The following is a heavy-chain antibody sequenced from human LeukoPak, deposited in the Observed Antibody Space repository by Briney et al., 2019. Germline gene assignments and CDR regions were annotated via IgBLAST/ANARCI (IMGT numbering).Heavy chain of an antibody. V-gene: IGHV3-66*01. Sequence: GGSLRLSCAASGFIISSDYMSWVRQAPGKGLEWVSVIYSDGSTNYADSVKGRFTISRDISMNTVYLQMNSLRAEDTAVYYCAKEEGYYYDSWGQGTLVTVSS. J-gene: IGHJ4*02. CDR3: AKEEGYYYDS. CDR1: GFIISSDY. D-gene: IGHD3-22*01. CDR2: IYSDGST.